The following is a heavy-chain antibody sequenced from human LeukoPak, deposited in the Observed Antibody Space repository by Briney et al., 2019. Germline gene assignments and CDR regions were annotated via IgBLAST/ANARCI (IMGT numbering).Heavy chain of an antibody. Sequence: PGGSLRLSCAASGFTFSSYGTHWVRQAPGKGLEWVAVISYDGSNKYYADSVKGRFTISRDNSKNTLYLQMNSLRAGDTAVYYCAKDPYSRYCSSTSCYRHYYGMDVWGQGTTVTVSS. V-gene: IGHV3-30*18. CDR3: AKDPYSRYCSSTSCYRHYYGMDV. CDR1: GFTFSSYG. D-gene: IGHD2-2*01. J-gene: IGHJ6*02. CDR2: ISYDGSNK.